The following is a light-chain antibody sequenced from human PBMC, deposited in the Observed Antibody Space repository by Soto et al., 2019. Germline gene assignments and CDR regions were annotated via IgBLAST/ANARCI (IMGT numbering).Light chain of an antibody. V-gene: IGKV3-20*01. CDR2: GAS. CDR3: QQFGSSPRT. J-gene: IGKJ5*01. Sequence: EIVLTQSPGTLSLSQGERATLSCRASQSVSSSYLAWYEQKPGQAPRLLIYGASSRATGIPDRFSGVGSGTYFTLIISRLEPEEFAVYYCQQFGSSPRTFGQGTRLEIK. CDR1: QSVSSSY.